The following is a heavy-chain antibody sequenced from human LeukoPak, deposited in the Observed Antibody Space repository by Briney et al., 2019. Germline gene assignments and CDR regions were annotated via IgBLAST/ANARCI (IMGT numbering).Heavy chain of an antibody. CDR2: IYSGGST. J-gene: IGHJ6*02. Sequence: GGSLRLSCAASGFTVSSNYMSWVRQAPGKGLEWVSVIYSGGSTYYADSVKGRFTISRDNSKNTLYLQMNSLRAEDTAVYYCASVDYGDGGYYYYGMDVWGQGTTVTVSS. D-gene: IGHD4-17*01. CDR1: GFTVSSNY. V-gene: IGHV3-66*01. CDR3: ASVDYGDGGYYYYGMDV.